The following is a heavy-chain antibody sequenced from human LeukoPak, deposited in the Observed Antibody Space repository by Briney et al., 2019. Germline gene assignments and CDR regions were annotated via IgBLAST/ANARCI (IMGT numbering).Heavy chain of an antibody. CDR2: INHSGST. J-gene: IGHJ6*03. Sequence: SETLSLTCAVYGGSFSGYYWSWIRQPPGKGLEWIGEINHSGSTNYNPSLKSRVTISVDTSKNQFSLKLSSVTAADAAVYYCARGIVVVPVRSYYYYMDVWGKGTTVTVSS. D-gene: IGHD2-2*01. V-gene: IGHV4-34*01. CDR3: ARGIVVVPVRSYYYYMDV. CDR1: GGSFSGYY.